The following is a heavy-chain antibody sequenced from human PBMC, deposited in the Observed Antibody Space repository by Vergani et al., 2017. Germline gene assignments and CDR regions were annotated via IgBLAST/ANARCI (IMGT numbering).Heavy chain of an antibody. CDR1: GFTFSSYA. CDR2: ISYDGSNK. Sequence: QVQLVESGGGVVQPGRSLRLSCAASGFTFSSYAMHWVRQAPGKGLEWVAVISYDGSNKYYADSVKGRFTISRDNSKNTLYLQMNSLRAEDTAVYYCAKVRGYCSSTSCPTDYWGQGTLVTVSS. CDR3: AKVRGYCSSTSCPTDY. V-gene: IGHV3-30-3*01. D-gene: IGHD2-2*01. J-gene: IGHJ4*02.